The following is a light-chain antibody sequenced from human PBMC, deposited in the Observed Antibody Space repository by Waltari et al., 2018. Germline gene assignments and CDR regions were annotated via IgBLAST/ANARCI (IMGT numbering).Light chain of an antibody. Sequence: VLTQSPGTLSLSPGERGTLSCRASQRLTKNYLAWYQQKPGQAPRLLIYVASSRAPGIPDRFSGSGSGTDFTLTISRLEPEDFAMYYCQQYGSSVMYTFGQGTKVEIK. CDR3: QQYGSSVMYT. CDR2: VAS. J-gene: IGKJ2*01. CDR1: QRLTKNY. V-gene: IGKV3-20*01.